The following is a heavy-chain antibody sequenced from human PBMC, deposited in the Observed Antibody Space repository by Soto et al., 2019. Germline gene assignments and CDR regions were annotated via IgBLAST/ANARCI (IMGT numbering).Heavy chain of an antibody. V-gene: IGHV4-4*02. Sequence: PSETLSLTCAVSGGFINSNNWWSWVRQPPGKRLEWIGEIYHSGSTNYNPSLKSRVTISVDKSKNQFSLKLSSVTAADTAVYYCASQPTRFDPWGQGALVTVSS. CDR2: IYHSGST. J-gene: IGHJ5*02. CDR3: ASQPTRFDP. CDR1: GGFINSNNW. D-gene: IGHD1-1*01.